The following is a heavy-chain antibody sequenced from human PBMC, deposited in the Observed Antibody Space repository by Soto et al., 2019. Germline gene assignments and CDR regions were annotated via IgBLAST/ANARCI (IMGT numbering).Heavy chain of an antibody. CDR1: GYTFTSYG. Sequence: ASVKVSCKASGYTFTSYGISWVRQAPGQGLESMGWISAYNGNTNYAQKLQGRVTMTTDTSTSTAYMEPRSLRSDDTAVYYCARDQHRQTDYGDQSDYWDQGTLVAVSS. CDR3: ARDQHRQTDYGDQSDY. CDR2: ISAYNGNT. J-gene: IGHJ4*02. D-gene: IGHD4-17*01. V-gene: IGHV1-18*04.